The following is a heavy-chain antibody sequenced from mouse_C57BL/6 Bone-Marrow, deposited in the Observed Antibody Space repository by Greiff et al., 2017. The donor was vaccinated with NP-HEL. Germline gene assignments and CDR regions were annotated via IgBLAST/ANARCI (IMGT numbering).Heavy chain of an antibody. CDR3: ASLTGTVDWYFEG. V-gene: IGHV1-9*01. CDR2: ILPGSGST. Sequence: VQLQQSGAELMKPGASVKLSCKATGYTFTGYWIEWVKQRPGHGLEWIGEILPGSGSTNYNEKFKGKATFTADTSSNTAYMQLSSLTTEDSAIDDCASLTGTVDWYFEGWGTGTTVTVSS. CDR1: GYTFTGYW. J-gene: IGHJ1*03. D-gene: IGHD4-1*01.